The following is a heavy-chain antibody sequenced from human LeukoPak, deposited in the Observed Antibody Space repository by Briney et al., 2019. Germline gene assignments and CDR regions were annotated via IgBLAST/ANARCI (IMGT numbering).Heavy chain of an antibody. D-gene: IGHD6-6*01. CDR3: ARVKSTSSSTLRNY. CDR1: GYTFTVYY. V-gene: IGHV1-2*02. CDR2: INPNSGGT. J-gene: IGHJ4*02. Sequence: ASVKVSCKASGYTFTVYYMHWVRQAPGQGLEWMGWINPNSGGTNYAQKFQGRVTMTRDTSISTAYMELSRLRSDDAAVYYCARVKSTSSSTLRNYWGQGTLVTVSS.